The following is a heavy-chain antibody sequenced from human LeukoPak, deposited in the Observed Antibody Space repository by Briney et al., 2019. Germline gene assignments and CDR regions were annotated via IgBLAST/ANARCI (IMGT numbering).Heavy chain of an antibody. CDR2: ISGSGGST. Sequence: GGSLRLSCAASGFPFGNFAMTWVRQAPGKGLEWVSTISGSGGSTYYADSVKGRFTISRDNSKNTLYLQMSSLRAEDTALYYCAKTMGAIDHDYWGQGTLVTVSS. CDR1: GFPFGNFA. J-gene: IGHJ4*02. D-gene: IGHD1-26*01. CDR3: AKTMGAIDHDY. V-gene: IGHV3-23*01.